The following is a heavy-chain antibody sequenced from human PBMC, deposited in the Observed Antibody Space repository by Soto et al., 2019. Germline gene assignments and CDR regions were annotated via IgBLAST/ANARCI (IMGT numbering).Heavy chain of an antibody. J-gene: IGHJ5*02. CDR3: AREDERWFDP. CDR1: GGTFSSYA. Sequence: QVQLVQSGAEVKKPGSSVKVSCKASGGTFSSYAMNWVRQAPGQGLEWMGGIMPIFGTRDYAQKFQGRVTITADESTVTAYMELRSLRFEDTAVYYCAREDERWFDPWGQGTLVTVST. CDR2: IMPIFGTR. V-gene: IGHV1-69*12.